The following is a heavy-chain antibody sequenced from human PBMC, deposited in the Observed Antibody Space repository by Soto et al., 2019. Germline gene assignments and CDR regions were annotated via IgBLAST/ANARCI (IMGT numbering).Heavy chain of an antibody. CDR3: ASDFWSGYYYGMDV. CDR1: GGSISSSSYY. CDR2: IYYSGST. V-gene: IGHV4-39*01. J-gene: IGHJ6*02. D-gene: IGHD3-3*01. Sequence: PSETLSLTGTVSGGSISSSSYYWGWIRQPPGKGLEWIGSIYYSGSTYYNPSLKSRVTISVDTSKNQFSLKLSSVTAADTAVYYCASDFWSGYYYGMDVWGQGTTVTVSS.